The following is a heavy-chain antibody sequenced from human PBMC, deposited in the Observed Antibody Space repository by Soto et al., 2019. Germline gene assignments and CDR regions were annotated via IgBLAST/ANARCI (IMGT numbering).Heavy chain of an antibody. V-gene: IGHV3-33*01. Sequence: ESGGGVVQPGRSLRLSCVASGFTFSSYGMHWVRQAPGKGLEWVAVIWDDGSNKFYADSVKGRFTISRDNSKNTLYLQMNSLRAEDTAVYFCARGDRPDFDYWGQGTLVTVSS. J-gene: IGHJ4*02. CDR3: ARGDRPDFDY. CDR1: GFTFSSYG. CDR2: IWDDGSNK. D-gene: IGHD6-6*01.